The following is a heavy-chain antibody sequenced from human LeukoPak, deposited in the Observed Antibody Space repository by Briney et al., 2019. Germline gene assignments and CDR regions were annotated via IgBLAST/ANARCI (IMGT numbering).Heavy chain of an antibody. J-gene: IGHJ6*02. V-gene: IGHV1-2*02. Sequence: ASVKVSCKASGYTFTGYYMHWVRQAPGQGLEWMGWINPNSGGTNYAQKFQGRVTMTTDTSTSTAYMELRSLRSDDTAVYYCARDLWYDILTGFYYGMDVWGQGTTVTVSS. D-gene: IGHD3-9*01. CDR2: INPNSGGT. CDR3: ARDLWYDILTGFYYGMDV. CDR1: GYTFTGYY.